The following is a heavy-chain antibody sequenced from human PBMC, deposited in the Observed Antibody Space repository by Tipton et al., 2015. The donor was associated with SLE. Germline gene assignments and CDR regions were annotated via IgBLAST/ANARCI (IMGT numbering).Heavy chain of an antibody. V-gene: IGHV4-34*01. CDR2: INHSGST. CDR3: ASASSGWYAYFDY. CDR1: GFTFSSYA. Sequence: LRLSCAASGFTFSSYAMSWIRQPPGKGLEWIGEINHSGSTNYNPSLKSRVTISVDTSKNQFSLKLSSVTAADTAVYYCASASSGWYAYFDYWGQGTLVTVSS. D-gene: IGHD6-19*01. J-gene: IGHJ4*02.